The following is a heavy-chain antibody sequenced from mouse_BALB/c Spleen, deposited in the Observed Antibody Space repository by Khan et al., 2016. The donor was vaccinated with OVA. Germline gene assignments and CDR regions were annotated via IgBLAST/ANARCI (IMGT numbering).Heavy chain of an antibody. CDR1: GFTFSSYG. J-gene: IGHJ3*01. D-gene: IGHD2-2*01. Sequence: EVELVESGGGLVQPGGSLKLSCAASGFTFSSYGMSWVRQTPDKRLELVATINSNGGSTYYPDSVKGRFTISRDNAKNTLYLQMSSLKSEDTAMYYSAREYYGYDGPFAYWGQGTLVTVSA. CDR3: AREYYGYDGPFAY. V-gene: IGHV5-6-3*01. CDR2: INSNGGST.